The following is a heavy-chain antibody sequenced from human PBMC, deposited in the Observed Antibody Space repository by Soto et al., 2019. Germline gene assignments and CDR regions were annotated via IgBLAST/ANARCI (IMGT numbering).Heavy chain of an antibody. Sequence: VQLVESGGGLVKPGGSLRLSCAASGFTFSSYSMNWVRQAPGKGLEWVSSISSSSSYIYYADSVKGRFTISRDNAKNSLYLQMNSLRAEDTAVYYCARDHPLTYGMDVWGQGTTVTVSS. V-gene: IGHV3-21*01. J-gene: IGHJ6*02. CDR1: GFTFSSYS. CDR2: ISSSSSYI. CDR3: ARDHPLTYGMDV.